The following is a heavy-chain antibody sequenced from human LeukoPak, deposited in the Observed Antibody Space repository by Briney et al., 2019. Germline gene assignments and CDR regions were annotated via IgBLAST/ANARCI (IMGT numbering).Heavy chain of an antibody. CDR1: GGSISSGYY. D-gene: IGHD5-24*01. CDR3: AREGTRDGYDYEDFDF. CDR2: IYHSGSP. V-gene: IGHV4-38-2*02. J-gene: IGHJ4*02. Sequence: SETLSLTCTVSGGSISSGYYWGWIRQPPGKGLEWIGSIYHSGSPYYNPSLKSRVTISVDTSKNRFSLKLSSVTAADTAVYYCAREGTRDGYDYEDFDFWGQGTLVTVSS.